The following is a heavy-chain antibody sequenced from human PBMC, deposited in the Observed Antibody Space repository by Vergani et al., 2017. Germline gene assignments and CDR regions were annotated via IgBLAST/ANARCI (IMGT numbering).Heavy chain of an antibody. CDR2: ISGSGGST. CDR3: AGERVSHYYDSSGYYSRTSNY. V-gene: IGHV3-23*01. D-gene: IGHD3-22*01. Sequence: EVQLLESGGGLVQPGGSLRLSCAASGFTFSSYAMSWVRQAPGKGLEWVSAISGSGGSTYYADSVKGRFTISRDNSKNTLYLQMNSLRAEDTAVYYCAGERVSHYYDSSGYYSRTSNYWGQGTLVTVSS. CDR1: GFTFSSYA. J-gene: IGHJ4*02.